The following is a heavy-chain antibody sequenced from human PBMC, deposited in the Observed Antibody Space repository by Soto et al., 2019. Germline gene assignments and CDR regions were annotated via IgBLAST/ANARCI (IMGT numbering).Heavy chain of an antibody. CDR2: IYYSGST. D-gene: IGHD2-15*01. CDR3: AGDYQDIVVVVAATPGAFDI. J-gene: IGHJ3*02. Sequence: QLQLQESGPGLVKPSETLSLTCTVSGGSISSSSYYWGWIRQPPGKGLEWIGSIYYSGSTYYNPSLKSRVTISVDTSKNQFSLKLSSVTAADTAVYYCAGDYQDIVVVVAATPGAFDIWGQGTMVTVSS. V-gene: IGHV4-39*01. CDR1: GGSISSSSYY.